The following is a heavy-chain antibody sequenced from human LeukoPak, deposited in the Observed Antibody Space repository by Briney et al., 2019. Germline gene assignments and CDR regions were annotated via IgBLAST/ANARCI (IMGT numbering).Heavy chain of an antibody. CDR3: ARGEYYYDSSGFSYYFDY. CDR1: GYTFTSYG. V-gene: IGHV1-18*01. Sequence: ASVKVSCKASGYTFTSYGISWVRQALGQGLEWMGWISAYNGNTNYAQKLQGRVTMTTDTSTSTAYMELRSLRSDDTAVYYCARGEYYYDSSGFSYYFDYWGQGTLVTVSS. D-gene: IGHD3-22*01. CDR2: ISAYNGNT. J-gene: IGHJ4*02.